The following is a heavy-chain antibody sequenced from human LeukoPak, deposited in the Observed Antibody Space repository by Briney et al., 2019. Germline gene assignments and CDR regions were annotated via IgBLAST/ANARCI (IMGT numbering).Heavy chain of an antibody. J-gene: IGHJ3*02. Sequence: PGGSLRLSCAASGFTFGSYSMNWVRQAPGKGLEWVSPISSSSSYIYYADSVKGRFTISRDNAKNSLYLQMNSLRAEDTAVYYCARDGIAAAGTMDAFDIWGQGTMGTVSS. D-gene: IGHD6-13*01. V-gene: IGHV3-21*01. CDR3: ARDGIAAAGTMDAFDI. CDR1: GFTFGSYS. CDR2: ISSSSSYI.